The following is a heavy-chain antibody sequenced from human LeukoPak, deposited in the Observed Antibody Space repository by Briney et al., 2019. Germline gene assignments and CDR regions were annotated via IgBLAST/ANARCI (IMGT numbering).Heavy chain of an antibody. CDR2: LNYTGST. CDR1: GGSLSSSGHF. Sequence: SETLSLTCTVSGGSLSSSGHFWAWIRQSPGKGLEWIGSLNYTGSTFYNPSLKSRVTVSVDASKNQFSLKLSSATAADTAVYYCARHRENSWFSSFDYWGQGTLVTVSS. J-gene: IGHJ4*02. CDR3: ARHRENSWFSSFDY. D-gene: IGHD3-10*01. V-gene: IGHV4-39*01.